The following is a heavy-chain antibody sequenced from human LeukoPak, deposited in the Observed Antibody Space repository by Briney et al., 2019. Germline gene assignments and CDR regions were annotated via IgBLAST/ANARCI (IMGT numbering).Heavy chain of an antibody. V-gene: IGHV3-20*04. Sequence: GGSLRLSCAASGFTFDDYGMSWVRQAPGKGLEWVSGISWSGGSTAYADSVKGRFTISRDNAKTSLYLQMNSLRAEDTALYYCARKIAAAGRAWWDAFDIWGQGTMVTVSS. J-gene: IGHJ3*02. CDR2: ISWSGGST. CDR1: GFTFDDYG. CDR3: ARKIAAAGRAWWDAFDI. D-gene: IGHD6-13*01.